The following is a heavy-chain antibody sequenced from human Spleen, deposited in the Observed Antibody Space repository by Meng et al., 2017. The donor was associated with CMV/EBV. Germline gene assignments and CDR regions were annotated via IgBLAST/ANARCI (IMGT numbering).Heavy chain of an antibody. Sequence: SCKASGYPFTVQFIHWVRQAPGQGLEWMGWINPNSGGTYYAQKFQGRVTMTRDISIKTAYMELSRLRSGDTAMYYCARDWMGDAFDVWGQGTMVTVSS. J-gene: IGHJ3*01. CDR2: INPNSGGT. CDR3: ARDWMGDAFDV. V-gene: IGHV1-2*02. D-gene: IGHD1-26*01. CDR1: GYPFTVQF.